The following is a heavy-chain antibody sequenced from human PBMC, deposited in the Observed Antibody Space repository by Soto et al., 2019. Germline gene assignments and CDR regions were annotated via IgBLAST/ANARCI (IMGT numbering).Heavy chain of an antibody. V-gene: IGHV4-34*01. Sequence: SETLSLTCAVYGGSFSGYYWSCIRQPPGKGLEWIGEINHSGSTNYNPSLKSRVTISVDTSKNQFSLKLSSVTAADTAVYYCAREMVLGYCSGGSCYSDNFDYWGQGTLVTVSS. CDR3: AREMVLGYCSGGSCYSDNFDY. CDR1: GGSFSGYY. CDR2: INHSGST. D-gene: IGHD2-15*01. J-gene: IGHJ4*02.